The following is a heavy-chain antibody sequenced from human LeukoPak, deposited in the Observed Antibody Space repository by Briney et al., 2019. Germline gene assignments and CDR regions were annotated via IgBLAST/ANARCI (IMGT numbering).Heavy chain of an antibody. CDR2: IWYDGSNK. Sequence: GGSLRLSCAASGFTFSSYGMHWVRQAPGKGLEWVAVIWYDGSNKYYADSVKGRFTISRDNSKNTLYLQMNSLRADDTAVYYCAREPQKINPLDYWGQGTLVTVSS. CDR1: GFTFSSYG. CDR3: AREPQKINPLDY. V-gene: IGHV3-33*01. J-gene: IGHJ4*02.